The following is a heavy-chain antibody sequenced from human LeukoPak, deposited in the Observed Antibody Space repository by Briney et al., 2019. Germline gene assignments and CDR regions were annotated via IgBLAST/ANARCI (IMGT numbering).Heavy chain of an antibody. CDR1: GYTFTSYA. D-gene: IGHD3-10*01. CDR2: INAGNGNT. V-gene: IGHV1-3*01. J-gene: IGHJ4*02. CDR3: ARDVRGSYYFDY. Sequence: ASVKVSCKASGYTFTSYAMHWVRQAPGQRHEWMGWINAGNGNTKYSQKFQGRVTITRDTSASTAYMELSSLRSEDTAVYYCARDVRGSYYFDYWGQGTLVTVSS.